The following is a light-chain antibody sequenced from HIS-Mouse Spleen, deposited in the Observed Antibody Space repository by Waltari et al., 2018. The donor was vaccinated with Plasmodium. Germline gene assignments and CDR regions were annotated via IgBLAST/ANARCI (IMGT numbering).Light chain of an antibody. CDR1: ALPKKY. J-gene: IGLJ3*02. V-gene: IGLV3-10*01. CDR2: EDS. CDR3: YSTDSSGNHRV. Sequence: SYELTQPPSVSVSPGQTARITCSGDALPKKYAYWYQQNSGQAPLLVIYEDSKRPSGIPEGFSGSSSGTMATLTISGAQVEDEADYYCYSTDSSGNHRVFGGGTKLTVL.